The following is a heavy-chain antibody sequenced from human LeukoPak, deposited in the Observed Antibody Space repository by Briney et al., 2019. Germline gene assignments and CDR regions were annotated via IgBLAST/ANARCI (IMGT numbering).Heavy chain of an antibody. J-gene: IGHJ4*02. CDR3: ASRRVAPAAIVY. CDR2: INHSGST. D-gene: IGHD2-2*01. CDR1: GGSFSGYY. Sequence: SETLSLTCAVYGGSFSGYYWSWIRQPPGKGLEWIGEINHSGSTNYNPSLKSRVTISVDTSKNQFSLKLSSVTAADTAVYYCASRRVAPAAIVYWGQGTLVTVSS. V-gene: IGHV4-34*01.